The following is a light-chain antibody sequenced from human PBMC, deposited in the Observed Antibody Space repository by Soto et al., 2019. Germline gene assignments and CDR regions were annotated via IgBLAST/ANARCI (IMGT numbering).Light chain of an antibody. CDR1: QSVDTW. CDR3: QHYNDYSRM. CDR2: KAS. V-gene: IGKV1-5*03. J-gene: IGKJ1*01. Sequence: DIQMTQSPSTLSASIGDRVTITCRASQSVDTWLAWYQQKPGKAPKLLIYKASSLQTGVPSRFSGSGSGTEFSLTIRSLQPDDFETDYCQHYNDYSRMFGHGHKVEIK.